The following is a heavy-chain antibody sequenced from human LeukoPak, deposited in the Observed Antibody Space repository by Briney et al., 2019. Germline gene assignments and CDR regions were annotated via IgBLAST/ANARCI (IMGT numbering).Heavy chain of an antibody. Sequence: GSSLRLSCAASGFILSNHWMTWVRQAPGKGPEWVANMNKDGSQKYYVDSVKGRFTISRDNAKNSLYLQMNSLRVEDTAVYYCALYTYGYSFDYWGQGALVIVSS. CDR2: MNKDGSQK. CDR3: ALYTYGYSFDY. J-gene: IGHJ4*02. D-gene: IGHD3-10*01. V-gene: IGHV3-7*03. CDR1: GFILSNHW.